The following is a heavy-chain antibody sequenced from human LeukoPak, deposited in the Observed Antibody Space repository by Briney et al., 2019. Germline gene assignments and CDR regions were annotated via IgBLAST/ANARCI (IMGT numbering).Heavy chain of an antibody. V-gene: IGHV3-48*02. D-gene: IGHD1-26*01. J-gene: IGHJ4*02. CDR2: ITASGTAM. CDR3: ASSGSYRFDY. Sequence: QPGGSLRLSCAASGFTFSSYSMNWVRQAPGKGLEWVSHITASGTAMFYADSVKGRFTISGDNAKNSLYLQMNSLRDEDTAVYYCASSGSYRFDYWGQGTLVTVSS. CDR1: GFTFSSYS.